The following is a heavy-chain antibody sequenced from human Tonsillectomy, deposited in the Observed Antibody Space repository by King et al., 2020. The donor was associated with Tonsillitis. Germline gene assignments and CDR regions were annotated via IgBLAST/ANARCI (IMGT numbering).Heavy chain of an antibody. J-gene: IGHJ4*02. CDR1: GFTFSSYA. Sequence: QVQLVESGGGVVQPGRSLRLSCAASGFTFSSYAMHWVRQAPGRGLEWVAVISSDGNNKYYADSVKGRCTISRDNSKNTVYLQMNSLRAEDTAVYYCARVDTMIVVVTYFDYWGQGTLVTVSS. CDR2: ISSDGNNK. V-gene: IGHV3-30*04. CDR3: ARVDTMIVVVTYFDY. D-gene: IGHD3-22*01.